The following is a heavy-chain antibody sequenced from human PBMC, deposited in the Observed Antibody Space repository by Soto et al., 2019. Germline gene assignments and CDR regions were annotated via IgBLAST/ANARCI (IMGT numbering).Heavy chain of an antibody. CDR3: ARQTQLELPNYYYYYMDV. CDR2: MNPNSGNT. J-gene: IGHJ6*03. CDR1: GYTFTSYD. V-gene: IGHV1-8*01. D-gene: IGHD1-7*01. Sequence: ASVKVSCKASGYTFTSYDINWVRQATGQGLEWMGWMNPNSGNTGYAQKFQGRVTMTRNTSISTAYMELSSLRSEDTAVYYCARQTQLELPNYYYYYMDVWGKGTTVTVSS.